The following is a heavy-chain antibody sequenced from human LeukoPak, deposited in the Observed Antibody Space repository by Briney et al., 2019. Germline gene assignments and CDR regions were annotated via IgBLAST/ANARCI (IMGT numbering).Heavy chain of an antibody. V-gene: IGHV4-59*01. Sequence: SETLSLTCTVSGGSISSYYWSWIRQPPGKGLEWIGYIYYSGSTNYNPSLKSRVTISVDTSKNQFSLKLSSVTAAGTAVYYCARSALGFFDYWGQGTLVTVSS. J-gene: IGHJ4*02. CDR3: ARSALGFFDY. D-gene: IGHD3-16*01. CDR2: IYYSGST. CDR1: GGSISSYY.